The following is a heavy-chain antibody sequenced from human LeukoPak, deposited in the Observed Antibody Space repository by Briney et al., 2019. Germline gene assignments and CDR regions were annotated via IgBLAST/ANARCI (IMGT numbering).Heavy chain of an antibody. CDR3: AKGLKTAVGPYKGYHYYMDV. D-gene: IGHD5-18*01. CDR2: INDRGIAT. J-gene: IGHJ6*03. Sequence: GGSLRLSCAASGFTFSNYAMSWVRQAPGKGLEWVTTINDRGIATYYADSVKGRFTISRDNSKNTLSLQVSSLRAEDTAIYYCAKGLKTAVGPYKGYHYYMDVWGKGTTVTVSS. V-gene: IGHV3-23*01. CDR1: GFTFSNYA.